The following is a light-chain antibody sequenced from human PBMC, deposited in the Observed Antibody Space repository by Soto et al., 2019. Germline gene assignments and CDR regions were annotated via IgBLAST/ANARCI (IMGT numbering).Light chain of an antibody. Sequence: DIQMTQSPSTLSASVGDRVTITCRASQSISSWLAWYQQKPGKAPKLLIYDASSLESGVPSRFSGGGSGTDFTLTISRLDPEYFAVYYCQQYGSSGTFGQGTKVDIK. J-gene: IGKJ1*01. CDR3: QQYGSSGT. V-gene: IGKV1-5*01. CDR2: DAS. CDR1: QSISSW.